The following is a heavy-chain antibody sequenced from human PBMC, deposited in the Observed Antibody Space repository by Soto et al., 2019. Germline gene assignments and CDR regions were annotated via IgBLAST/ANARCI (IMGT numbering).Heavy chain of an antibody. Sequence: GASVKVSCKASGYTFLGYGISWVRQAPGQGLEWMGWISAYNGNTNYAQRLQGRVTMTTDTTTSTAYMELRSLRSDDTAVYYCARVQTGESSHWFDPWGQGTLVTVSS. CDR1: GYTFLGYG. CDR2: ISAYNGNT. J-gene: IGHJ5*02. CDR3: ARVQTGESSHWFDP. D-gene: IGHD7-27*01. V-gene: IGHV1-18*01.